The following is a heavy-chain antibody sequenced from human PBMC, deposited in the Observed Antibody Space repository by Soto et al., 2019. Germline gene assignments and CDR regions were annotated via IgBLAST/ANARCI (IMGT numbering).Heavy chain of an antibody. CDR1: GGSISSSSYY. V-gene: IGHV4-39*01. D-gene: IGHD6-19*01. J-gene: IGHJ4*02. CDR3: ARVLGSGWYGDFDY. CDR2: IYYSGST. Sequence: SETLSLTCTVSGGSISSSSYYWGWIRQPPGKGLEWIGSIYYSGSTYYNPSLKSRVTISVDTSKNQFSLKLSSVTAEDTAVYYCARVLGSGWYGDFDYWGQGTLVTVSS.